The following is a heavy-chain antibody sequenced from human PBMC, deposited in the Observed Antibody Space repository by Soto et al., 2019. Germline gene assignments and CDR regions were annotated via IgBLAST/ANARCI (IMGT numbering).Heavy chain of an antibody. J-gene: IGHJ5*02. V-gene: IGHV1-18*01. CDR3: ARDRGYNWNYGWFDP. CDR2: ISAYNGNT. CDR1: GYTFTSYG. Sequence: QVQLVQSGAEVKKPGASVKVSCKASGYTFTSYGISWVRQAPGQGLEWMGWISAYNGNTNYAQKLQGRVTMTTDTAXXTVYMELRSLRSDDTAVYYCARDRGYNWNYGWFDPWGQGTLVTVSS. D-gene: IGHD1-7*01.